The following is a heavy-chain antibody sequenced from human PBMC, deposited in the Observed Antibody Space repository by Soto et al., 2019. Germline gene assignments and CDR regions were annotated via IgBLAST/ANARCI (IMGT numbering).Heavy chain of an antibody. J-gene: IGHJ4*02. CDR3: AREVQVHTPAFVY. V-gene: IGHV1-69*19. CDR1: GGTFNTYA. D-gene: IGHD3-10*01. CDR2: ISPMFGAA. Sequence: QGQLVQSGAEMKKPGSSVKVSCQSSGGTFNTYAMNWVRQAPGQGPEWMGDISPMFGAANYAPKFQGRVTITAVESTGTSYMQLSSLTSEDTALYFCAREVQVHTPAFVYWGQGTLVTVSS.